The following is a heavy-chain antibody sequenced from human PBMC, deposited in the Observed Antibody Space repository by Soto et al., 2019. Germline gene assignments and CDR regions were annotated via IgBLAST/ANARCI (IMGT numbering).Heavy chain of an antibody. V-gene: IGHV4-4*02. Sequence: QVQLQESGPGLVKPSGTLSLTCAVSGGSISSSNWWSWVRQPPGKGLEWIGEIYHSGSTNYNPSLMSRVTISVDKSKNQFSLKLSSVTAADTAVYYCARGYSSGWPQGYAFDIWGQGTMVTVSS. CDR1: GGSISSSNW. D-gene: IGHD6-19*01. CDR3: ARGYSSGWPQGYAFDI. CDR2: IYHSGST. J-gene: IGHJ3*02.